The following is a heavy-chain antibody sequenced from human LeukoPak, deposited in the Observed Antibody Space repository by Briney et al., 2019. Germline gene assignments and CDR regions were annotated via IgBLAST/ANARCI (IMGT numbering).Heavy chain of an antibody. CDR2: INHSGST. D-gene: IGHD4-17*01. CDR1: GDFFSGYY. J-gene: IGHJ5*02. V-gene: IGHV4-34*01. CDR3: ARREGVSYGDHPVGWFDP. Sequence: NPSETLSLTCAVYGDFFSGYYWSWIRQPPGEGLEWIGEINHSGSTNYNPSLKSRVTISLDTSKNQFSLKLSSVTAADTAVYYCARREGVSYGDHPVGWFDPWGQGTLVTVSS.